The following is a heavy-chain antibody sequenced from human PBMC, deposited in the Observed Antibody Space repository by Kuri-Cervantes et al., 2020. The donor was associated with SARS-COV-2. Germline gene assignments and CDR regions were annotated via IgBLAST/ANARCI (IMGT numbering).Heavy chain of an antibody. CDR1: GFTFSNAW. J-gene: IGHJ4*02. CDR2: LKSRSDGGAR. Sequence: GESLKISCAAPGFTFSNAWMGWVRQAPGKGLEWVGRLKSRSDGGARDYAEPVKGRFVISRDDATSTMYLQVNSLIIEDTGIYYCTTDRGIASRPLFDYWGQGTLVTVSS. V-gene: IGHV3-15*01. D-gene: IGHD6-13*01. CDR3: TTDRGIASRPLFDY.